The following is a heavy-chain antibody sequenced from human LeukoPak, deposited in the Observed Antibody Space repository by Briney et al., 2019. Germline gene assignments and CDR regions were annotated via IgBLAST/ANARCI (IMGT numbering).Heavy chain of an antibody. J-gene: IGHJ6*02. CDR3: ARDQSVYFYYGMDV. Sequence: QPGGSLRLSCAASGFTFSNYAMHWVRQAPGKGLEWVAVISYDGTNKYYADSVKGRFTISRDNSKNTLDLQMNSLRAEDTAVYYCARDQSVYFYYGMDVWGQGTTVTVSS. CDR2: ISYDGTNK. V-gene: IGHV3-30-3*01. CDR1: GFTFSNYA.